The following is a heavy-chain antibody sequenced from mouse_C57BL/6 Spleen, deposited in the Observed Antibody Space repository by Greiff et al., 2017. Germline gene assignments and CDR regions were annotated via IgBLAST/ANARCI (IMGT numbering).Heavy chain of an antibody. J-gene: IGHJ1*03. CDR1: GFTFTDYY. D-gene: IGHD4-1*02. CDR3: ARSSNWDWYFDV. Sequence: EVTLVESGGGLVQPGGSLSLSCAASGFTFTDYYMSWVRQPPGKALEWLGFIRNKANGYTTEYSASVKGRFTISRDNSQSILYLQMNALRAEDSATYYCARSSNWDWYFDVWGTGTTVTVSS. CDR2: IRNKANGYTT. V-gene: IGHV7-3*01.